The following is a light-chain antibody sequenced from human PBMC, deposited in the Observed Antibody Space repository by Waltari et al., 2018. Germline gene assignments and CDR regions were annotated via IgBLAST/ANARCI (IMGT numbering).Light chain of an antibody. CDR2: ANT. Sequence: QSVLTQPPSVSAAPGQRVTISCTGSSSNIGAGYDVQWYQHRPGAAPELLIYANTNRPSGVPDLIAASKSGTSASLAITGLQAADEAVYYCQSYDSSLSGVVFGGGTKLTVL. J-gene: IGLJ2*01. CDR1: SSNIGAGYD. CDR3: QSYDSSLSGVV. V-gene: IGLV1-40*01.